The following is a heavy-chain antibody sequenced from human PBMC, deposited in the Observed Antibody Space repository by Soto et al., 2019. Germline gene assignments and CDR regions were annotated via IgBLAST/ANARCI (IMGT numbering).Heavy chain of an antibody. Sequence: PGGSLRLSGAASGFTFSSYSMHWVRQAPSKGLEWVAVISYDGSKKYYADSVKSRFTISRDNAKNTLYLEMNSLRAEDTAVYSCAKDMTPYYDSGAFDYWGQGTLVTVSS. J-gene: IGHJ4*02. D-gene: IGHD3-22*01. V-gene: IGHV3-30*18. CDR2: ISYDGSKK. CDR1: GFTFSSYS. CDR3: AKDMTPYYDSGAFDY.